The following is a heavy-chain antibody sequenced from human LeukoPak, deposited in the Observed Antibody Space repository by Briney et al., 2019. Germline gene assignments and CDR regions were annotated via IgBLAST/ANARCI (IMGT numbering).Heavy chain of an antibody. CDR3: ARDQGYGLDY. Sequence: GGSLRLSCAASGFTFSSYAMHWVRQASGKGLEWVAVISYDGSNKYYADSVKGRFTISRDNSKNTLYLQMNSLRAEDTAVYYCARDQGYGLDYWGQGTLVTVSS. D-gene: IGHD5-18*01. J-gene: IGHJ4*02. CDR2: ISYDGSNK. V-gene: IGHV3-30-3*01. CDR1: GFTFSSYA.